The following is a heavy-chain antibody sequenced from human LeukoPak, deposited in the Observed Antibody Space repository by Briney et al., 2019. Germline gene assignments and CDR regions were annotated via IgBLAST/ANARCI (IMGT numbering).Heavy chain of an antibody. CDR1: GYTFTSYG. Sequence: ASVKVSCKASGYTFTSYGISWVRQAPGQGLEWMGWISAYNGNTNYAQKLQGRVTITTDTSTSTAYMELRSLRSDDTAVYYCARVSLSNYEEVSWFDHWGQGTLVTVSS. J-gene: IGHJ5*02. D-gene: IGHD4-11*01. CDR2: ISAYNGNT. CDR3: ARVSLSNYEEVSWFDH. V-gene: IGHV1-18*01.